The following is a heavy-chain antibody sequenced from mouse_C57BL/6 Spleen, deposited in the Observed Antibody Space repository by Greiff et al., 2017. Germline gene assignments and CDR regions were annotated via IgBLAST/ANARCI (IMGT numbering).Heavy chain of an antibody. CDR3: ARAYYSNYEWVYAMDY. V-gene: IGHV14-2*01. Sequence: EVKLLESGADLVKPGASVKLSCTASGFNIKDYYMHWVKQRTEQGLEWIGRIDPEDGETKYAPKFQGKATITADTSSNTAYLQLSSLTSEDTAVYYCARAYYSNYEWVYAMDYWGQGTSVTVSS. D-gene: IGHD2-5*01. CDR2: IDPEDGET. J-gene: IGHJ4*01. CDR1: GFNIKDYY.